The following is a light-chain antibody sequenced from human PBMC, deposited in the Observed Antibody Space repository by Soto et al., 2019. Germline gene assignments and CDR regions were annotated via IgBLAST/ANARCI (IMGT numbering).Light chain of an antibody. CDR2: DVS. J-gene: IGLJ1*01. V-gene: IGLV2-14*01. CDR1: SSDVVGYNY. Sequence: QSVLTQPASVSGSPGQSITISCTGTSSDVVGYNYVSWYQQYPGKAPKLMIYDVSNRPSGVSTRFSGSKSGNTASLTISGLQAEDEADYYCTSYSTSSALVFGTGTKLTVL. CDR3: TSYSTSSALV.